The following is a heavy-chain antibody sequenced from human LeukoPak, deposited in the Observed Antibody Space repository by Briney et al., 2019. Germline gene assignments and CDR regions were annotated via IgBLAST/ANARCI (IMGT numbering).Heavy chain of an antibody. V-gene: IGHV3-7*04. J-gene: IGHJ6*02. CDR3: ARVTRSYFDILTGSRDYYYGMDV. CDR1: GFSFSSYW. Sequence: PGGSLRLSCAASGFSFSSYWMAWVRQAPGKGLEWVANIKQDGGEKYYVDSVKGRFTISRDNAKNSLYLQMNSLRAEDTAVYYCARVTRSYFDILTGSRDYYYGMDVWGQGTTVTVSS. D-gene: IGHD3-9*01. CDR2: IKQDGGEK.